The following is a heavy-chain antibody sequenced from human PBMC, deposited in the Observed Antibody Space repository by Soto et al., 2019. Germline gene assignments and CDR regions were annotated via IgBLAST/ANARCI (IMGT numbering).Heavy chain of an antibody. CDR3: AQDVRSTVSYFDY. CDR2: LSWNGGSL. Sequence: EVQLVESGGGLVQPGRSLRLSCAASGFTFDDYAMHWVRQAPGKGLEWVSGLSWNGGSLGYADSVKGRFTISRDNAKNDLYLQMNNLRAEDTALYYCAQDVRSTVSYFDYWGQGTLVNVSS. CDR1: GFTFDDYA. V-gene: IGHV3-9*01. D-gene: IGHD4-17*01. J-gene: IGHJ4*02.